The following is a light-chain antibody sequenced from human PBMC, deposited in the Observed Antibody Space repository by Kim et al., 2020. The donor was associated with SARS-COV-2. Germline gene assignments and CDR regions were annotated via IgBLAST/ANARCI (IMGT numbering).Light chain of an antibody. CDR3: QQSYMTPLT. CDR2: AAS. Sequence: DIQMTQSPSSLSASVGDRVTITCRASQSVSTYLNWYQQKPGKAPSLLIYAASSLQSGVPSRFSGSGSGTDFTLTISSLQPEDFATYYCQQSYMTPLTFGGGTKVDIK. CDR1: QSVSTY. J-gene: IGKJ4*01. V-gene: IGKV1-39*01.